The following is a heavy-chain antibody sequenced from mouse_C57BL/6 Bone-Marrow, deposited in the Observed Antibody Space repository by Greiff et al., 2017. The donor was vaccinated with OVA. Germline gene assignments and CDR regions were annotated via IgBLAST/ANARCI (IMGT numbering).Heavy chain of an antibody. CDR2: IWWDDDK. CDR3: ARYYYGSSSWYFDV. Sequence: QVTLKECGPGILQPSQTLSLTCSFSGFSLSTFGMGVGWIRQPSGKGLEWLAHIWWDDDKYYNPALKSRLTISKDTSKNQVFLKIANVDTADTATYYCARYYYGSSSWYFDVWGTGTTVTVSS. V-gene: IGHV8-8*01. CDR1: GFSLSTFGMG. D-gene: IGHD1-1*01. J-gene: IGHJ1*03.